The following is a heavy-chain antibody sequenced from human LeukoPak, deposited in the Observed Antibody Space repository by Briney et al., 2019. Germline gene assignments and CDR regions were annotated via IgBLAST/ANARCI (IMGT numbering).Heavy chain of an antibody. CDR1: GFSFSDYG. V-gene: IGHV3-30*18. CDR3: AKGYTSGYYSTLHDYYYMDV. D-gene: IGHD6-19*01. Sequence: GGSLRLSCAASGFSFSDYGMHWVRQAPGKGLEWMAVISYDGRNKYYADSVKGRFTVSRDNSKNTLYLQMNSLRAEDTAVYYCAKGYTSGYYSTLHDYYYMDVWGKGTTVTVSS. CDR2: ISYDGRNK. J-gene: IGHJ6*03.